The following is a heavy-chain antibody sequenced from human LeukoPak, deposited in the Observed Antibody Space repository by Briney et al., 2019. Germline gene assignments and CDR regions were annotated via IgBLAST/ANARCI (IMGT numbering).Heavy chain of an antibody. CDR1: GGSISSYY. J-gene: IGHJ3*02. CDR2: IYYSGST. V-gene: IGHV4-59*01. D-gene: IGHD3-9*01. Sequence: SGTLSLTCTVSGGSISSYYWSWIRQPPGKGLEWIGYIYYSGSTNYNPSLQSRVTISVDTSKNPFSLKLSSVTAADTAVYYCARYDILTGSHHNDAFDIWGQGTMVTVSS. CDR3: ARYDILTGSHHNDAFDI.